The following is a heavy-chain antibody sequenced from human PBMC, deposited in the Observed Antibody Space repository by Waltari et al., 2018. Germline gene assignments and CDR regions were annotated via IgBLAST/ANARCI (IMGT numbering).Heavy chain of an antibody. D-gene: IGHD3-22*01. CDR3: ARGTNYYDSSGPYGMDV. J-gene: IGHJ6*02. V-gene: IGHV3-72*01. CDR1: GFTFSDHY. CDR2: TRNKANSYTT. Sequence: EVQLVESGGGLVQPGGSLRLSCAASGFTFSDHYMDWVRQAPGKGLEWVGRTRNKANSYTTEYAASVKGRCTISREDSKNSLYLQMNSLKTEDTAVYYCARGTNYYDSSGPYGMDVWGQGTTVTVSS.